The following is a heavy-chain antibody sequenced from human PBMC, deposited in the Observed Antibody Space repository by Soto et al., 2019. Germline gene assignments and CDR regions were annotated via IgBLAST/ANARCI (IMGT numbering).Heavy chain of an antibody. CDR2: IKQDGSER. CDR3: ARTSGWSASGDYFYYYYMDV. V-gene: IGHV3-7*01. D-gene: IGHD6-6*01. J-gene: IGHJ6*03. CDR1: GLTFNNYW. Sequence: GGSLRLSCAASGLTFNNYWMTWVRQAPGKGLEWVANIKQDGSERYYVDSVRGRFTISRDNAENSLSLQMNSLRAEDTAVYYCARTSGWSASGDYFYYYYMDVWGKGTTVTVSS.